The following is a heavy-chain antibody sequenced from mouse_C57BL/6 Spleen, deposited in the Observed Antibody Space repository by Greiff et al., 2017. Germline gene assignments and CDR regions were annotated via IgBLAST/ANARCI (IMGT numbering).Heavy chain of an antibody. CDR2: IFPGSGST. CDR1: GYTFTDYY. V-gene: IGHV1-75*01. D-gene: IGHD1-1*01. J-gene: IGHJ2*02. Sequence: VKLVESGPELVKPGASVKISCKASGYTFTDYYINWVKQRPGQGLEWIGWIFPGSGSTYYNEKFKGKATLTVDKSSSTAYMLLSSLTSEDSAVYFCASPYYGSSYLYYFDYWGQGTSLTVSS. CDR3: ASPYYGSSYLYYFDY.